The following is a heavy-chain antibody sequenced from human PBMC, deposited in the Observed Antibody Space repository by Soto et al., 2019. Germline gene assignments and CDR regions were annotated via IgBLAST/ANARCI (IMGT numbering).Heavy chain of an antibody. CDR3: ARERRDGYKHYFDD. CDR2: IYYSGST. J-gene: IGHJ4*02. Sequence: QVQLQESGPGLVKPSETLSLMCTVSGGSISSYYWSWIRQPPGKGLEWIGYIYYSGSTNYNPSLKSRVTISVDTSKNQFSLKLSSVTAADTAVYYCARERRDGYKHYFDDWGQGTLVTVSS. D-gene: IGHD5-12*01. V-gene: IGHV4-59*01. CDR1: GGSISSYY.